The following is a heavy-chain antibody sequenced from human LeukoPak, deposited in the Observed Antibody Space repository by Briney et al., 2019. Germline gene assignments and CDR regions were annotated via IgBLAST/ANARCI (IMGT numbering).Heavy chain of an antibody. D-gene: IGHD6-19*01. Sequence: KPSETLSLTCTVSGGSISSSSYYWSWIRQPPGKGLEWIGSIYYSGSTYYNPSLKSRVTISVDTSKNRFSLKVTSVTAADTAVYYCARRDSSGWFYFDYWGQGTLVTVSS. CDR3: ARRDSSGWFYFDY. J-gene: IGHJ4*02. CDR1: GGSISSSSYY. CDR2: IYYSGST. V-gene: IGHV4-39*01.